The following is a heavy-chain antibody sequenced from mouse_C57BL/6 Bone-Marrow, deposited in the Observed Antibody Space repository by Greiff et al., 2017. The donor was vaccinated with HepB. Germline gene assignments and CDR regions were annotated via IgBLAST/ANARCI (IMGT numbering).Heavy chain of an antibody. CDR2: IDPETGGT. V-gene: IGHV1-15*01. CDR1: GYTFTDYE. J-gene: IGHJ3*01. D-gene: IGHD1-1*01. CDR3: TRGSNYYGSSYCAY. Sequence: VQLQQSGAELVRPGASVTLSCKASGYTFTDYEMHWVKQTPVHGLEWIGAIDPETGGTAYNQKFKGKAILTADKSSSTAYMELRSLTSEDSAVYYCTRGSNYYGSSYCAYWGQGTLVTVSA.